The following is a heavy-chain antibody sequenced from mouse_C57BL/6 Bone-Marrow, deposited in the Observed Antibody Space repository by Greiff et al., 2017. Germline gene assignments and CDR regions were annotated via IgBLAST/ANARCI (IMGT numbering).Heavy chain of an antibody. J-gene: IGHJ3*01. CDR3: ARHARALGLTGYGFAY. V-gene: IGHV5-12*01. D-gene: IGHD2-14*01. Sequence: EVKLMESGGGLVQPGGSLKLSCAASGFTFSDYYMYWVRQTPEKRLEWVAYISNGGGSTYYPDTVKGRFTISRDNAKNTLYLQMSRLKSEDTAMYYCARHARALGLTGYGFAYWGQGTLVTVSA. CDR2: ISNGGGST. CDR1: GFTFSDYY.